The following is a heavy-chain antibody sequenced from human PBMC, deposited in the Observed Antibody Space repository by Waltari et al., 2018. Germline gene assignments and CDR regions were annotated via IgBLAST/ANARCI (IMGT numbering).Heavy chain of an antibody. CDR3: ARDPPQLADAFDI. J-gene: IGHJ3*02. V-gene: IGHV4-61*02. CDR1: GGSISSGSYY. CDR2: IYTRGST. D-gene: IGHD3-10*01. Sequence: QVQLQESGPGLVKPSETLSLTCSVSGGSISSGSYYWTWIRQPAGKGLEWIGRIYTRGSTNDKPALRSRLPISVDTSNNQFSLKLSSVTAADTAVYYCARDPPQLADAFDIWGQGTMVTVSS.